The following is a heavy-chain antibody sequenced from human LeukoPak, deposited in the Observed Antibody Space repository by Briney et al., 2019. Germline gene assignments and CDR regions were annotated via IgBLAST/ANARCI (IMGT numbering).Heavy chain of an antibody. D-gene: IGHD3-22*01. V-gene: IGHV3-21*03. J-gene: IGHJ4*02. CDR2: ISSNSCYI. CDR1: GFTFHNYI. Sequence: GVSLRLSCAASGFTFHNYIMNWVRQAPGKGLEWVSSISSNSCYIYYADSAKGRFTISRAKAKNSLYMQMDSLRAEHTAVYCCASDPYEAAPYLDYWGQGTLVTVSS. CDR3: ASDPYEAAPYLDY.